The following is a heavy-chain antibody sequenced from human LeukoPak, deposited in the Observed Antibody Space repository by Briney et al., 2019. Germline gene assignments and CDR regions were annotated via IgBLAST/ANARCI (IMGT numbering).Heavy chain of an antibody. V-gene: IGHV3-48*01. J-gene: IGHJ4*02. CDR3: VRDRGISFYFDY. Sequence: GGSLRLSCAVSGFPFITYNMNWVRQAPGKGLEWASYIDSSSSTIYYADSVKGRFTVSRDNAKNSLDLKMNSVRADDTAVYYCVRDRGISFYFDYWGQGTLVTVSS. CDR1: GFPFITYN. D-gene: IGHD3-16*02. CDR2: IDSSSSTI.